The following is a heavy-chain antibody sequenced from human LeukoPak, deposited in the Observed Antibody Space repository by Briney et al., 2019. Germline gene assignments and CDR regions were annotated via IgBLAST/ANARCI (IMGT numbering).Heavy chain of an antibody. Sequence: PSETLSLTCTVSGGSISSYSWSWIRQPAGKGLEWIGRNYTSGGTKYNPSLTSRVTMSVGTSKNQFSLKLRSVTAADTAVYYCARAVHCSGGSCYFDYWGQGTLVTVSS. D-gene: IGHD2-15*01. CDR2: NYTSGGT. CDR1: GGSISSYS. V-gene: IGHV4-4*07. J-gene: IGHJ4*02. CDR3: ARAVHCSGGSCYFDY.